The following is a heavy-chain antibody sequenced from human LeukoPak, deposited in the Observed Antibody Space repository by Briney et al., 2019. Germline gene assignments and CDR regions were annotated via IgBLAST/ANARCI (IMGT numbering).Heavy chain of an antibody. Sequence: GGSLRLSCAASGFTFSSYDMHWVRQATGKGLEWVSAIGTAGDTYYPGSVKGRFTISRENAKNSLYLQMNSLRAGDTAVYYCARADYGDYPRPYWYFDLWGRGTLVTVSS. CDR1: GFTFSSYD. CDR3: ARADYGDYPRPYWYFDL. J-gene: IGHJ2*01. D-gene: IGHD4-17*01. V-gene: IGHV3-13*01. CDR2: IGTAGDT.